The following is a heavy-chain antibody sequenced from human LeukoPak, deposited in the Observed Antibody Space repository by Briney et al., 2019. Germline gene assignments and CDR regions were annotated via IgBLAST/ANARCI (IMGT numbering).Heavy chain of an antibody. CDR3: ARDFGGNAFDI. V-gene: IGHV3-74*01. Sequence: SGGSLRLSCAASGFSLSPSWMNWVRQVPGKGLEWVSRITSDGRNTAYAGSVRGRFTISRDNARNTVFLQMNSLRAEDTAVYYCARDFGGNAFDIWGQGTMVTVSS. D-gene: IGHD3-3*01. CDR2: ITSDGRNT. CDR1: GFSLSPSW. J-gene: IGHJ3*02.